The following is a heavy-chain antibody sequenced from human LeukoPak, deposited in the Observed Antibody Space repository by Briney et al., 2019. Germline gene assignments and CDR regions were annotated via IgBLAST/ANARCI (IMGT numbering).Heavy chain of an antibody. J-gene: IGHJ4*02. D-gene: IGHD1-26*01. CDR1: GYTFTNYG. CDR3: ARDGRRRSEKWELPFDY. CDR2: ISAYNANA. Sequence: GASVKVSCKASGYTFTNYGFSWVRQVPGQGLEWMGWISAYNANANYAQNLQGRVTMTTDTSTSTAYMELRSLRSDDTAVYYCARDGRRRSEKWELPFDYWGQGTLVTVSS. V-gene: IGHV1-18*01.